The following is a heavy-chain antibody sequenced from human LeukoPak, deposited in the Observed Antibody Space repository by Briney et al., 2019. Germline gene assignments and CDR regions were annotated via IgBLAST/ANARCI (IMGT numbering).Heavy chain of an antibody. CDR3: ARVIGYYYDSSGYNYYMDV. Sequence: ASVEVSCKASGYTFTSYYMHWVRQAPGQGLEWMGIINPSGGSTSYAQKFQGRVTMTRDMSTSTVYMELSSLRSEDTAVYYCARVIGYYYDSSGYNYYMDVWGKGTTVTVSS. J-gene: IGHJ6*03. V-gene: IGHV1-46*01. CDR2: INPSGGST. CDR1: GYTFTSYY. D-gene: IGHD3-22*01.